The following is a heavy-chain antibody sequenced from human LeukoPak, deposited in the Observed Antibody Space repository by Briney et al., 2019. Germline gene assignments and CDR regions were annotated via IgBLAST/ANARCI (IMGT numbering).Heavy chain of an antibody. CDR1: GYTFTSYG. Sequence: ASVKVSCKASGYTFTSYGISWVRQAPGQGLEWMGWISAYNGNTNYAQKLQGRVTMTTDTSTSTAYMELRSLRSDDTAVYYCARAPRMSSSWYNWFDPWGQGTLVTVSS. CDR2: ISAYNGNT. V-gene: IGHV1-18*01. D-gene: IGHD6-13*01. J-gene: IGHJ5*02. CDR3: ARAPRMSSSWYNWFDP.